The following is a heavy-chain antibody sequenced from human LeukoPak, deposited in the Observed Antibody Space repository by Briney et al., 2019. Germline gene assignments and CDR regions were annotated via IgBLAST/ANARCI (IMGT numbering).Heavy chain of an antibody. Sequence: GGSLRLACVASGFIFSSYAMNWVRQAPGKGLEYVSAISSIGGGTYYANSVKGRFTISRDNSKNTLYLQMGSLRVEDMALYYCATSRDAEMATLDYWGQGTLVTVSS. CDR2: ISSIGGGT. CDR1: GFIFSSYA. CDR3: ATSRDAEMATLDY. J-gene: IGHJ4*02. V-gene: IGHV3-64*01. D-gene: IGHD5-24*01.